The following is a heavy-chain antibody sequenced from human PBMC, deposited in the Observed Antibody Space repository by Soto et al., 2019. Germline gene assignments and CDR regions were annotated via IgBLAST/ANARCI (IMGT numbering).Heavy chain of an antibody. CDR2: ISGSGGST. CDR3: AKVRDDYGDRYYYYYYMDV. J-gene: IGHJ6*03. D-gene: IGHD4-17*01. V-gene: IGHV3-23*01. CDR1: GFTFSSYA. Sequence: EVQLLESGGGLVQPGGSLRLSCAASGFTFSSYAMSWVRQAPGKGLEWVSAISGSGGSTYYADSVKGRFTISRDNSKNTLYLQMNSLSAEDTAVYYCAKVRDDYGDRYYYYYYMDVWGKGTTVTVSS.